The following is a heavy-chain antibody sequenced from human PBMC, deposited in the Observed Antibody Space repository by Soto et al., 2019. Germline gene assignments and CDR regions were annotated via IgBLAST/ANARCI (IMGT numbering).Heavy chain of an antibody. CDR1: GGTFSSYT. D-gene: IGHD3-10*01. CDR2: IIPILGIA. Sequence: QVQLVQSGAEVKKPGSSVKVSCKASGGTFSSYTISWVRQAPGQGLEWVGRIIPILGIANYAQKFQGRVTITADKSTSTANMEPSSLRSEDTAVYYCARDSITMVRGARRYFDYWGQGTLVTVSS. V-gene: IGHV1-69*08. CDR3: ARDSITMVRGARRYFDY. J-gene: IGHJ4*02.